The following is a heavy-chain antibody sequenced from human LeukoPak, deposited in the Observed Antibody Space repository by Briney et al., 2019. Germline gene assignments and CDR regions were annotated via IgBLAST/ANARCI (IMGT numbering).Heavy chain of an antibody. CDR2: ISSSGSTI. CDR3: ARDDATAMANDAFDI. CDR1: GFTFSSYS. V-gene: IGHV3-48*04. J-gene: IGHJ3*02. D-gene: IGHD5-18*01. Sequence: GGSLRLSCAASGFTFSSYSMNWVRQAPGKGLEWVSYISSSGSTIYYADSVKGRFTISRDNAKNSLYLQMNSLRAEDTAVYYCARDDATAMANDAFDIWGQGTMVTVSS.